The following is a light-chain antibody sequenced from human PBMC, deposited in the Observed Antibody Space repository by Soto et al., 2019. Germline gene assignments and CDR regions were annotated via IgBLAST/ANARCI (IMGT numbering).Light chain of an antibody. CDR3: NSYTSSDTRV. CDR2: EVS. Sequence: QSVLTQPASVSGSPGQSITISCTGTTSDIGTYNYVSWYQQYPGRAPKLLIFEVSYRPSGVSNRFSGSKSGSTASLTISGLQVEDEADYYCNSYTSSDTRVFGSGTKLTVL. CDR1: TSDIGTYNY. J-gene: IGLJ1*01. V-gene: IGLV2-14*01.